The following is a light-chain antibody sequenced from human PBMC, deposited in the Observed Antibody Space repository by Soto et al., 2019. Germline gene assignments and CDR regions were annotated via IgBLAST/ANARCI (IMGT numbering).Light chain of an antibody. CDR2: APS. Sequence: DIQMTQSPSSLSASVGDRVTITCRASQSFSTYLNWYQQKPWKAPKLLIYAPSSLQSGVPSRFSGSGSGTDFTLTINNVQPEDFATYSCQQSSSKPYTFGGGTKVEI. CDR3: QQSSSKPYT. CDR1: QSFSTY. V-gene: IGKV1-39*01. J-gene: IGKJ4*01.